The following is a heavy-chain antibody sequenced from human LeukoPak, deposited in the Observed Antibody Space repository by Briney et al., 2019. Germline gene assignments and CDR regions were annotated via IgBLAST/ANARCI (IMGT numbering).Heavy chain of an antibody. Sequence: GESLKISCKGSGYSFTSYWIGWVRQMPGKGLEWMGIIYPGDSDTRYSPSFQGLVTISADKSISTTYLLWRSLKASDTAMFFCARRVVVASTSLGDFDYWGQGTLVTVSS. CDR3: ARRVVVASTSLGDFDY. V-gene: IGHV5-51*01. CDR1: GYSFTSYW. D-gene: IGHD2-15*01. J-gene: IGHJ4*02. CDR2: IYPGDSDT.